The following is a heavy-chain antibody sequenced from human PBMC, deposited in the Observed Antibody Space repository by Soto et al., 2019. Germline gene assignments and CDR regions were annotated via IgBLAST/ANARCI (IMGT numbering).Heavy chain of an antibody. CDR3: AASRGDYGFDP. D-gene: IGHD4-17*01. V-gene: IGHV4-59*01. CDR1: GGSISSYY. CDR2: IYYSGST. Sequence: LETLSLTCTVSGGSISSYYWSWIRQPPGKGLEWIGYIYYSGSTNYNPSLKSRVTISVDTSKNQFSLKLSSVTAADTAVYYCAASRGDYGFDPWGQGTLVTVSS. J-gene: IGHJ5*02.